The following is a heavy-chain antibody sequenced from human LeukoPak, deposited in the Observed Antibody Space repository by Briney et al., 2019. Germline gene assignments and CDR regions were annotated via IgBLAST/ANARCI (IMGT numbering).Heavy chain of an antibody. V-gene: IGHV4-61*02. CDR1: GGSLTSSSYY. Sequence: PSETLSLTCTVSGGSLTSSSYYWSWIRQPAGTGLEWIGRIYTSGSTSYSPSLKSRVTMSLDTSKNQFSLKMSSVTAADTAVYYCARGEMRSGYSEAAFDIWGQGTMVTVSS. CDR3: ARGEMRSGYSEAAFDI. J-gene: IGHJ3*02. CDR2: IYTSGST. D-gene: IGHD5-12*01.